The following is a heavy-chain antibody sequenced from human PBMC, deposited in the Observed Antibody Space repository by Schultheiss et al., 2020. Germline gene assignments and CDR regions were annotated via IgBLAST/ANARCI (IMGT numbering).Heavy chain of an antibody. J-gene: IGHJ2*01. D-gene: IGHD3-22*01. CDR1: GFAFHTYD. Sequence: GGSLRLSCAASGFAFHTYDMSWVRQAPGKGLEWVSLITKTGGDTYYADSVKGRFTISRDNSKNALYLQLSSLRAEDTAVYYCARGTYYYDSSGYQYFDLWGRGTLVTVSS. V-gene: IGHV3-23*01. CDR2: ITKTGGDT. CDR3: ARGTYYYDSSGYQYFDL.